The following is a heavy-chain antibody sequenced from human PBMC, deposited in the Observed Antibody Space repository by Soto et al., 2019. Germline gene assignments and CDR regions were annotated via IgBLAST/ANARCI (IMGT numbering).Heavy chain of an antibody. Sequence: GGSLRLSCAASGFTFSSYAMSWVRQAPGKGLEWVSSISSSSSYIYYADSVKGRFTISRDNAKNSLYLQMNSLRAEDTAVYYCARDHGSYGPRDDAFDIWGQGTMVTVSS. D-gene: IGHD5-18*01. CDR2: ISSSSSYI. J-gene: IGHJ3*02. CDR1: GFTFSSYA. V-gene: IGHV3-21*01. CDR3: ARDHGSYGPRDDAFDI.